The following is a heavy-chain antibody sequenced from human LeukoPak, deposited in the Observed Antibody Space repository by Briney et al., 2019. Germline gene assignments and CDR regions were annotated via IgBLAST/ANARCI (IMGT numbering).Heavy chain of an antibody. J-gene: IGHJ4*02. V-gene: IGHV3-9*01. CDR3: ARVWRFLGYFDY. D-gene: IGHD3-3*01. Sequence: GGSPRLSCAASGFTFDDYAMHWVRQAPGKGLEWVSGISWNSGSIGYADSVKGRFTISRDNSKNTLYLQMNSLRAEDTAVYYCARVWRFLGYFDYWGQGTLVTVSS. CDR1: GFTFDDYA. CDR2: ISWNSGSI.